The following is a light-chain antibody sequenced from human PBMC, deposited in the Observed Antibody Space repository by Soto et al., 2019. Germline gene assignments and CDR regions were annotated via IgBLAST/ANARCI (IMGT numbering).Light chain of an antibody. CDR3: QQYGRSPGLLT. Sequence: EIVLTQSPGTLSLSPGERVTLSCRASQRVTNSYLAWYQQKPGQAPRLLIYDASTRATGIPDRFSGSGSGTDFTLTISRLEPEDFAVSYCQQYGRSPGLLTFGPGTKVDIK. CDR2: DAS. J-gene: IGKJ3*01. V-gene: IGKV3-20*01. CDR1: QRVTNSY.